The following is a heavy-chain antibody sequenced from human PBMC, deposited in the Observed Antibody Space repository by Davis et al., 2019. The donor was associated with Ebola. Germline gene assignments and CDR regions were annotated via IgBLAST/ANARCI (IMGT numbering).Heavy chain of an antibody. CDR1: GGSISSYY. J-gene: IGHJ4*02. D-gene: IGHD3-22*01. CDR2: IYYSGSI. Sequence: SETLSLTCTVSGGSISSYYWSWIRQPLGKGLEWIGYIYYSGSINYNPSLKSRVTISVDKSKNQFSLKLSSVTAADTAVYYCAREAYYYDSSGYHRGGFDYWGQGTLVTVSS. V-gene: IGHV4-59*01. CDR3: AREAYYYDSSGYHRGGFDY.